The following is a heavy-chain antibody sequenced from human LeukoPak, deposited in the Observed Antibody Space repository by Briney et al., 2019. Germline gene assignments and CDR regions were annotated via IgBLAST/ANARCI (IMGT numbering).Heavy chain of an antibody. CDR3: ARGRDGYNYDH. CDR1: GGSISSYY. Sequence: LETLSLTCTVSGGSISSYYWSWIRQPPGKGLEWIGYIYYSGSTNYNPSLKSRVTISVDTSKNQFSLKLSSVTAADTAVYYCARGRDGYNYDHWGQGTLVTVSS. D-gene: IGHD5-24*01. V-gene: IGHV4-59*01. CDR2: IYYSGST. J-gene: IGHJ4*02.